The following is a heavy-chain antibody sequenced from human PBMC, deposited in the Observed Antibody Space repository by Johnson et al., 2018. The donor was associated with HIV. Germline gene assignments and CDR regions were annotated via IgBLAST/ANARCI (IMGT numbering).Heavy chain of an antibody. V-gene: IGHV3-23*04. CDR2: ISGSGGST. CDR3: AKDLSSELIWFIRDAFDV. J-gene: IGHJ3*01. CDR1: GFTFSSYA. Sequence: EVQLVESGGGLVQPGGSLRLSCAASGFTFSSYAMSWVRQAPGKGLEWVSAISGSGGSTYYADSVKGGFTISRNNSKHTLYMQMNSLRAEDTAVYYCAKDLSSELIWFIRDAFDVWGQGTMVTVSS. D-gene: IGHD3-10*01.